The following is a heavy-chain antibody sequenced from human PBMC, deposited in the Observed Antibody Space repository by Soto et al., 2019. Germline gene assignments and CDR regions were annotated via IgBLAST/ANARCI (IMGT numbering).Heavy chain of an antibody. Sequence: AASVKVSCKASGGTFSSYAISWVRQAPGQGFEWMGGIIPIFGTANYAQKFQGRVKITADESTSTAYMELSSLRSEDTALYYCVYYDRSGYYRYYYYGMDVWGQGTTGTVS. J-gene: IGHJ6*02. V-gene: IGHV1-69*13. CDR2: IIPIFGTA. D-gene: IGHD3-22*01. CDR3: VYYDRSGYYRYYYYGMDV. CDR1: GGTFSSYA.